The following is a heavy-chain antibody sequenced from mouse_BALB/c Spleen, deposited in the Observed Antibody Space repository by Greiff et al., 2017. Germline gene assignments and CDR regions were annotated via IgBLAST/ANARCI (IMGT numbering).Heavy chain of an antibody. D-gene: IGHD2-14*01. CDR3: ARDYRYYFDD. CDR2: IRNKANGYTT. CDR1: GFTFTAYY. Sequence: EVNVVESGGGLVQPGGSLRLSCATSGFTFTAYYMSWVRQPPGKALEWLGFIRNKANGYTTEYSASVKGRFTISRDNSQSILYLQMNTLRAEDSATYYGARDYRYYFDDWGQGTTLTGSS. V-gene: IGHV7-3*02. J-gene: IGHJ2*01.